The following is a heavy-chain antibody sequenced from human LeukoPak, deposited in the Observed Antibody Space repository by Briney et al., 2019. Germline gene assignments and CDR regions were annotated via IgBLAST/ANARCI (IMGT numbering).Heavy chain of an antibody. CDR3: ASLSIAAAGMNDAFDI. V-gene: IGHV3-30*04. CDR2: ISYDGSNK. D-gene: IGHD6-13*01. CDR1: GFTFSSYA. J-gene: IGHJ3*02. Sequence: GGSLRLSCAASGFTFSSYAMHWVRQAPGKGLEWVAVISYDGSNKYYADSVKGRFTISRDNSKNTLYLQMNSLRAEDTAVYYCASLSIAAAGMNDAFDIWGQGTMVTVSS.